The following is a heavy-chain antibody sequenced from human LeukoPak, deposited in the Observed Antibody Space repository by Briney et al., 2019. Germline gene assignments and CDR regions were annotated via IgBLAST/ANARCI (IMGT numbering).Heavy chain of an antibody. V-gene: IGHV3-21*01. CDR1: GFTFSSYS. CDR2: ITSSSSYI. J-gene: IGHJ6*02. Sequence: GGSLRLSCAASGFTFSSYSMKWVRQAPGKGLEWVSSITSSSSYIYYADSVKGRFTISRDDAKNSLYLQMNSLRAEDTAVYYCARDVGYCSGGSCYYYGMDIWGQGTTVTVSS. D-gene: IGHD2-15*01. CDR3: ARDVGYCSGGSCYYYGMDI.